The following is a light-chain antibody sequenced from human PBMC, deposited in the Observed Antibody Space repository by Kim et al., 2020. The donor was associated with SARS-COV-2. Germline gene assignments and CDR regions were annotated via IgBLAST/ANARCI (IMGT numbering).Light chain of an antibody. CDR3: QVWDTSDHRGV. Sequence: SYELTQTPSVSVAPGKTARITCGGNNIGSKSVQWLQQKPGQAPVLVIYYDSDRPSGIPERFSGSNSGNTATLTISRVEAGDEADYYCQVWDTSDHRGVLRVGTQLTVL. CDR1: NIGSKS. J-gene: IGLJ3*02. CDR2: YDS. V-gene: IGLV3-21*04.